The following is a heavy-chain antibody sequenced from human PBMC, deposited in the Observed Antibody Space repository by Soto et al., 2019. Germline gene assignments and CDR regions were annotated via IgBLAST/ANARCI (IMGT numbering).Heavy chain of an antibody. CDR1: GGSFRGYY. Sequence: PSETLSLTCAVYGGSFRGYYWSWILQPPWKGLEWIGEINHSGSTNYNPSLKSRVTISVDTSKNHFSLNLSSVTAADTAVYYCARCNLGSVSYYYYYYYGMDVWGQGTTVT. CDR2: INHSGST. J-gene: IGHJ6*02. CDR3: ARCNLGSVSYYYYYYYGMDV. D-gene: IGHD3-10*01. V-gene: IGHV4-34*01.